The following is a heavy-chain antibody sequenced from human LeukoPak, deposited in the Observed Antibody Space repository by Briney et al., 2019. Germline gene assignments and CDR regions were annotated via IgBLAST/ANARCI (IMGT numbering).Heavy chain of an antibody. V-gene: IGHV3-7*03. Sequence: GGSLRLSCAASGFTFSSCWMSWVRQAPGRGLEWVANIKPDGSDKYYVDSVKGRFTISRDNAKNSLYLQMNSLRAEDTAVYYCAVAPGSGYWGQGTLVTVSS. CDR2: IKPDGSDK. CDR1: GFTFSSCW. J-gene: IGHJ4*02. CDR3: AVAPGSGY. D-gene: IGHD6-25*01.